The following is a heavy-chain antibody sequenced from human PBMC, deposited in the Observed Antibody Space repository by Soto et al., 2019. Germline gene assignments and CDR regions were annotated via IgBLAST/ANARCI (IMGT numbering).Heavy chain of an antibody. J-gene: IGHJ3*02. CDR2: IYWDDDK. V-gene: IGHV2-5*02. D-gene: IGHD3-9*01. CDR3: AHFTYYDILTGYYRRDAFDI. Sequence: QITLKESGPTLVKPTQTLTLTCTFSGFSLSTSGVGVGWIRQPPGKALEWLALIYWDDDKRYSPSLKSRLTITKDPSKNQVVLTMTNMDPVDTATYYCAHFTYYDILTGYYRRDAFDIWGQGTMVTVSS. CDR1: GFSLSTSGVG.